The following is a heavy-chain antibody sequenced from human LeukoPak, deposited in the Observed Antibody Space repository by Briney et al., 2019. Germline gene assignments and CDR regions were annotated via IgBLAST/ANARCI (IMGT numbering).Heavy chain of an antibody. CDR2: IYYSGST. Sequence: NPSETLSLTCTVSGGSISSYYWSWIRRPPGKGLEWIGYIYYSGSTNYNPSLKSRVTISVDTSKNQFSLKLSSVTAADTAVYYCARHPIAAAGPLNYWGQGTLVTVYS. D-gene: IGHD6-13*01. CDR1: GGSISSYY. J-gene: IGHJ4*02. V-gene: IGHV4-59*08. CDR3: ARHPIAAAGPLNY.